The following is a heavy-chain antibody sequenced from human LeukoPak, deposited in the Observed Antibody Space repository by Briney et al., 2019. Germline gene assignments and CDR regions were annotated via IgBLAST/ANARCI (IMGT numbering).Heavy chain of an antibody. D-gene: IGHD1-26*01. CDR1: GGSFSTYS. CDR3: ANFFGSHDAFDI. CDR2: INHSRST. Sequence: SETLSLTCAVYGGSFSTYSWNWIRQSPGKGLEWIGEINHSRSTNYNPSLKSRVTISVDTSKNQFSLKLSSVAAADTAVYFCANFFGSHDAFDIWGQGTMVTVSS. V-gene: IGHV4-34*01. J-gene: IGHJ3*02.